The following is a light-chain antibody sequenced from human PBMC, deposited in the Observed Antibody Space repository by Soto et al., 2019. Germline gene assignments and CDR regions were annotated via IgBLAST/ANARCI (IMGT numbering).Light chain of an antibody. V-gene: IGLV1-44*01. Sequence: QSVLTQPPSASGTPGQRVTISCSGSSSNIGSNTVNWYQQLPGTAPNTLMYSNHHRPSGVPDRFSASTYGTSASLAINGLPSQDEDDYDCASWDDSLNAIYVFGTGTKLTVL. CDR1: SSNIGSNT. CDR2: SNH. CDR3: ASWDDSLNAIYV. J-gene: IGLJ1*01.